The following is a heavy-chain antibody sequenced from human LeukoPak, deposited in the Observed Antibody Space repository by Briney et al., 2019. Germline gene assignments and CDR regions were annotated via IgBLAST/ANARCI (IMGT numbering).Heavy chain of an antibody. Sequence: GGSLRLSCAASGFTFSSYSMNWVRQAPGKGLEWVSSISSSSSYIYYADSVKGRFTISRENAKNSLYLQMNSLRAGDTAVYYCARARVYCSGGSCYNYFDYWGQGTLVTVSS. D-gene: IGHD2-15*01. J-gene: IGHJ4*02. CDR1: GFTFSSYS. V-gene: IGHV3-21*01. CDR3: ARARVYCSGGSCYNYFDY. CDR2: ISSSSSYI.